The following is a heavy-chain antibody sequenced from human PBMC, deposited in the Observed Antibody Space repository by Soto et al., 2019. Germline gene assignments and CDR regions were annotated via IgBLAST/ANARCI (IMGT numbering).Heavy chain of an antibody. Sequence: GGSLRLSCAASGFTFSDYYMSWIRQAPGKGLEWVSYISSSGSTIYYADSVKGRFTISRDNAKNSLYLQMNSLRAEDTAVYYCARALLRFLEWLFYYFDYWGQGTLVTVSS. CDR1: GFTFSDYY. J-gene: IGHJ4*02. CDR2: ISSSGSTI. CDR3: ARALLRFLEWLFYYFDY. V-gene: IGHV3-11*04. D-gene: IGHD3-3*01.